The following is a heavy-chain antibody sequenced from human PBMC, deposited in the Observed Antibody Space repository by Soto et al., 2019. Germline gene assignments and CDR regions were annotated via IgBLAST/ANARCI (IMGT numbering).Heavy chain of an antibody. J-gene: IGHJ6*02. CDR2: IIPISGTT. CDR3: ARVRCFNGLCHTADYGMDV. CDR1: GDVFRSYG. V-gene: IGHV1-69*18. Sequence: QVQLVQSGAEVKKPGSSVKVSCKASGDVFRSYGINWVRQAPGQGLEWMGRIIPISGTTNYAQKFQGRVAITADESTDTVYMELSRLRSEDTAVYFCARVRCFNGLCHTADYGMDVWGQGTTVTVSS. D-gene: IGHD2-8*01.